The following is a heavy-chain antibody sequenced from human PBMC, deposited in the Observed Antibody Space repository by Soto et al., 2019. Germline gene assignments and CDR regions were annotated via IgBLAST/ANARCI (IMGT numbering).Heavy chain of an antibody. J-gene: IGHJ4*02. Sequence: GGSLRLSCAASGFTFSNAWMSWVRQAPGKGLEWVGRIKSKTDGGTTEYAAPVKGRFTISRDDSKNTLYLQMNSLKTEDTAVYYCTTDKMVHGDYDYWGQGTLVTVSS. V-gene: IGHV3-15*01. CDR3: TTDKMVHGDYDY. CDR2: IKSKTDGGTT. CDR1: GFTFSNAW. D-gene: IGHD4-17*01.